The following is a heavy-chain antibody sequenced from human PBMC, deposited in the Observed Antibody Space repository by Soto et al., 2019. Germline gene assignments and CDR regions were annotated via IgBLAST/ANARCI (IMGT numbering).Heavy chain of an antibody. D-gene: IGHD3-22*01. CDR2: IISSSSTI. CDR1: GFTFSSYS. J-gene: IGHJ5*02. Sequence: GGSLRLSCAASGFTFSSYSMNWVRQAPGKGLEWVSYIISSSSTIYYADSVKGRFTISRDNAKNSLYLQMNSLRDEDTAVYYCARDGPKYYDSSGYPNWFDPWGQGTLVTVSS. CDR3: ARDGPKYYDSSGYPNWFDP. V-gene: IGHV3-48*02.